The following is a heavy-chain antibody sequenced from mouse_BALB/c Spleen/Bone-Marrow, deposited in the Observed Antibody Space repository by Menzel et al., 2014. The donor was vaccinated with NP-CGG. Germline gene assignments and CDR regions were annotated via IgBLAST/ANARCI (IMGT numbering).Heavy chain of an antibody. Sequence: VQLQESGAELARPGASEKLSCKASRYTFTSYRMNWVRQSPGQGLEWIGIIDPSDSETHYNQMFRDQATLTVDKSSNTANMQLSSLTSEDSAVYYCARNWAFDYWGQGTILTVST. CDR3: ARNWAFDY. D-gene: IGHD4-1*01. CDR1: RYTFTSYR. J-gene: IGHJ2*01. V-gene: IGHV1-61*01. CDR2: IDPSDSET.